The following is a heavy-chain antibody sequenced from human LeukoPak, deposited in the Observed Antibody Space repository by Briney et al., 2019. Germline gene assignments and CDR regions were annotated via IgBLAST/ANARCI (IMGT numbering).Heavy chain of an antibody. J-gene: IGHJ4*02. CDR1: GGSISSGSYH. Sequence: SETLSLTCTVSGGSISSGSYHWSWIRQPPGKGLEWIGEINHSGSTNYNPSLKSRVTISVDTSKNQFSLKLSSVTAADTAVYYCARLNTAMVFDYWGQGTLVTVSS. CDR2: INHSGST. V-gene: IGHV4-39*07. CDR3: ARLNTAMVFDY. D-gene: IGHD5-18*01.